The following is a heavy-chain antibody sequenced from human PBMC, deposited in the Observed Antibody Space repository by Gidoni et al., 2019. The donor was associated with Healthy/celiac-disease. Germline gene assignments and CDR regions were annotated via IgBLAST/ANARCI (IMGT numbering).Heavy chain of an antibody. D-gene: IGHD6-13*01. CDR1: GFTFSSYG. V-gene: IGHV3-33*01. Sequence: QVQLVESGGGVVQPGRSLRLSCAASGFTFSSYGMHWVRQAPGKGLGWVAVIWYDGSNKYYADSVKGRFTISRDNSKNTLYLQMNSLRAEDTAVYYCARDRYSSSWYSFDYWGQGTLVTVSS. CDR3: ARDRYSSSWYSFDY. J-gene: IGHJ4*02. CDR2: IWYDGSNK.